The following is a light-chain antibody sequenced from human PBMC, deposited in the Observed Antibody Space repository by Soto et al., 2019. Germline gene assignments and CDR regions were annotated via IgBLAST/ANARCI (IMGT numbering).Light chain of an antibody. V-gene: IGLV2-8*01. J-gene: IGLJ1*01. CDR3: NSYSGSNNFVV. CDR2: DVS. CDR1: SSDVGGYNY. Sequence: QSALTQPASVSGSPGQSITISCTGTSSDVGGYNYVSWYQQHPGKAPKLTIYDVSNRPSGVPDRFSGSKSGNTASLTVSGLQAEDEADYYCNSYSGSNNFVVFGTGTKVTVL.